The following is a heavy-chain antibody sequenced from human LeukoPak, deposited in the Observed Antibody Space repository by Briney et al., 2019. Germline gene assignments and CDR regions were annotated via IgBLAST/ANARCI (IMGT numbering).Heavy chain of an antibody. Sequence: PGGSLRLSCAASGFTFSSYGMHWVRQAPGKGLEWVAVIWYDGSNKYYADSVKGRFTISRDNSKNTLYLQMNSLRAEDTAVYYCAKVSGDLLGYFQHWGQGTLVTVSS. V-gene: IGHV3-33*06. D-gene: IGHD4-17*01. J-gene: IGHJ1*01. CDR3: AKVSGDLLGYFQH. CDR2: IWYDGSNK. CDR1: GFTFSSYG.